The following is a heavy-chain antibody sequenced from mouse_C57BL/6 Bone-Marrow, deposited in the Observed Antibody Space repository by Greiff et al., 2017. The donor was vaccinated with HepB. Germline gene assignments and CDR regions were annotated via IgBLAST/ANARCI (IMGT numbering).Heavy chain of an antibody. CDR1: GYTFTDYY. V-gene: IGHV1-76*01. Sequence: QVQLKQSGAELVRPGASVKLSCKASGYTFTDYYINWVKQRPGQGLEWIARIYPGSGNTYYNEKFKGKATLTAEKSSSTAYMQLSSLTSEDSAVYFCARWPLYYAMGCWGQGTSVTVSS. CDR3: ARWPLYYAMGC. J-gene: IGHJ4*01. CDR2: IYPGSGNT.